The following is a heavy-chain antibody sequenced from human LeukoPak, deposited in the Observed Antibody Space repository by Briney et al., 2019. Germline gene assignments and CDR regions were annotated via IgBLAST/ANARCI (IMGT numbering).Heavy chain of an antibody. CDR1: GXTFSSYA. J-gene: IGHJ5*02. CDR3: AKDGSSNWYGWFDP. V-gene: IGHV3-23*01. D-gene: IGHD6-13*01. CDR2: ISGSGSST. Sequence: GGSLRLSCAASGXTFSSYAVSWVRQTPGKGLEWVSGISGSGSSTYYADSVKGRFTISRDKSKNTLYLQMNSLRAEDTAIYYCAKDGSSNWYGWFDPWGQGTLVTVSS.